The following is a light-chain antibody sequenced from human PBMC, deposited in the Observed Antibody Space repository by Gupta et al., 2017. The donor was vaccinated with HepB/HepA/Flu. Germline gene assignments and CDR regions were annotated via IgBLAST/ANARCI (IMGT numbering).Light chain of an antibody. CDR3: SAGESNPSMWV. CDR2: RNN. CDR1: SNNVGYEG. V-gene: IGLV10-54*04. J-gene: IGLJ3*02. Sequence: AGLPQPPSVSKGLRQTATLTCNGNSNNVGYEGAAWLQQHQGHPPRLLFDRNNSRRSGTPERFSASKYGTAASVTITWLQAEEGADYYCSAGESNPSMWVFGGGTKLTVL.